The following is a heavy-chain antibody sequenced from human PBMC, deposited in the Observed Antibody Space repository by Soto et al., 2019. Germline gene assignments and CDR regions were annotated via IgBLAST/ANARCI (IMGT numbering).Heavy chain of an antibody. CDR2: ISSYNGKT. Sequence: ASVKVSCKASGDTFTSYGISSVRQAPGQGLEWMGWISSYNGKTHYAQKLQGRVTMTTDTSTSTAYMELRRLRSDDSAVYYCARAGSVDDAFDIWGQGTKVTVSS. V-gene: IGHV1-18*01. CDR1: GDTFTSYG. D-gene: IGHD2-8*02. CDR3: ARAGSVDDAFDI. J-gene: IGHJ3*02.